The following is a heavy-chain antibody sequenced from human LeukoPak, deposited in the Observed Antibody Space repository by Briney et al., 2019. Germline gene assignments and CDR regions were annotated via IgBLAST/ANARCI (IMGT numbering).Heavy chain of an antibody. CDR3: ARTDWYHNDC. Sequence: GGSLRLSCAASGFAFSAYWMHWVRRAPGRGLVWVSRINNDGSNIIYADSVKGRFTISRDNAKNTLYLQMNSLRAEDTAVYYCARTDWYHNDCWGQGTPVTVSS. CDR1: GFAFSAYW. V-gene: IGHV3-74*01. J-gene: IGHJ4*02. CDR2: INNDGSNI. D-gene: IGHD3-9*01.